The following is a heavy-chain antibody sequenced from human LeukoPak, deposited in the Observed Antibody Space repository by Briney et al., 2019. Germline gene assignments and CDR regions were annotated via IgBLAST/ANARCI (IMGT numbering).Heavy chain of an antibody. J-gene: IGHJ4*02. Sequence: GGSLRLSCAGSGFTVSSNYMSWVRQAPGKGLEWVSVIYSGGSTYYADSVKGRFTISRDNSKNTLYLQMNSLRAEDTAVYYCAHGTPYYYDSSGPPSEYYLDYWGQGTLVTVSS. D-gene: IGHD3-22*01. CDR3: AHGTPYYYDSSGPPSEYYLDY. CDR1: GFTVSSNY. CDR2: IYSGGST. V-gene: IGHV3-53*01.